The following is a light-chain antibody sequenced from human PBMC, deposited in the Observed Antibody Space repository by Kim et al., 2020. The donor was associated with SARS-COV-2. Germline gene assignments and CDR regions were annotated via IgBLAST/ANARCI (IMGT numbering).Light chain of an antibody. J-gene: IGKJ1*01. CDR2: DAS. CDR1: QDIANS. Sequence: ASIGDRVTITCRESQDIANSLAWYQQKPGKVPQVLIYDASTLQSGVPSRFSGSGSGTEFTLTIDSLQTEDVATYYCQKYNSAPWTFGPGTKVDIK. CDR3: QKYNSAPWT. V-gene: IGKV1-27*01.